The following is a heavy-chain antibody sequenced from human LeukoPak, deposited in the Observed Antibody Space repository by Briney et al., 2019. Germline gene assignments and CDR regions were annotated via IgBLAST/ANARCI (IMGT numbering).Heavy chain of an antibody. J-gene: IGHJ3*02. D-gene: IGHD3-16*01. CDR1: GYTFTGNY. CDR3: ARILAGGNAFDI. CDR2: INPNSGGT. Sequence: ASMKVSCKASGYTFTGNYIHWVRQAPGQGLEWMGWINPNSGGTKYAQKFQGRVTLTSDTSITTAYLYLASVTYDDAAVYYCARILAGGNAFDIWGQGTMLAVSS. V-gene: IGHV1-2*02.